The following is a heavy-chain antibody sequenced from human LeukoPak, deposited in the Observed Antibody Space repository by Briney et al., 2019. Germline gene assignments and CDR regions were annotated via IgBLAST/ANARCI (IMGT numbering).Heavy chain of an antibody. Sequence: SETLSLTCTVSGGSISSYYWSWIRQPPGKGLEWIGYIYYSGGTNYNPSLKSRVTISVDTSKNQFSLKLSSVTAADTAVYYCARAPRGGATPKYYFDYWGQGTLVTVSS. CDR2: IYYSGGT. D-gene: IGHD1-26*01. V-gene: IGHV4-59*01. J-gene: IGHJ4*02. CDR3: ARAPRGGATPKYYFDY. CDR1: GGSISSYY.